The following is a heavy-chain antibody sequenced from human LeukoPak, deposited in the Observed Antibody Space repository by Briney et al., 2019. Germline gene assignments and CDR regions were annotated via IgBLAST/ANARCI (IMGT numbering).Heavy chain of an antibody. Sequence: GESLQISCKGSGYRFTSYWIGWVRQIPGKGLEWMAIIYPADSDIRYSPSFQGQVTISADKSISTAYLQWSSLKASDTAMYYCARSLTAAAGDYWGPGTLVTVSS. V-gene: IGHV5-51*01. D-gene: IGHD6-25*01. CDR3: ARSLTAAAGDY. J-gene: IGHJ4*02. CDR1: GYRFTSYW. CDR2: IYPADSDI.